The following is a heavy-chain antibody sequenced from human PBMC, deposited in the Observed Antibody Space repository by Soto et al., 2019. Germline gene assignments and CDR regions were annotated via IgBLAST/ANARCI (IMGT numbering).Heavy chain of an antibody. CDR2: IYYSGST. V-gene: IGHV4-31*03. CDR1: GGSISSGGYY. D-gene: IGHD6-6*01. Sequence: QVQLQESGPGLVKTSQTLSLTCTVSGGSISSGGYYWSWIRQHPGKGLEWIGYIYYSGSTYYNPSLKGRVTISVDTSKNQFSLRLSSVTAADTAVYYCARTEGSGSSPWAYWGHGTLVTVSS. J-gene: IGHJ4*01. CDR3: ARTEGSGSSPWAY.